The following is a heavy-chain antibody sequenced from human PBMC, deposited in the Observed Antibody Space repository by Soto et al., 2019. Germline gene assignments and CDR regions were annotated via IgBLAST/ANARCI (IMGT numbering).Heavy chain of an antibody. D-gene: IGHD2-2*01. J-gene: IGHJ6*02. CDR2: ISYDESNK. CDR3: AAVVPALYYYGMDV. Sequence: GGSLRLSCAASGFTFSSYGMHWVRQAPGKGLEWVAVISYDESNKYYADSVKGRFAISRDNSKNTLYLQMNSLRAEDTAVYYCAAVVPALYYYGMDVWGQGTTVTVSS. V-gene: IGHV3-30*03. CDR1: GFTFSSYG.